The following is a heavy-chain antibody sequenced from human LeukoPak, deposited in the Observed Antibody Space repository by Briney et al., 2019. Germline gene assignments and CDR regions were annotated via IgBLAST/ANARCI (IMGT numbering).Heavy chain of an antibody. CDR2: ISGDGGST. J-gene: IGHJ4*02. V-gene: IGHV3-43*02. Sequence: AGSLRLSCAASGFTSDDYAMHWVRQAQAKGLEWVSLISGDGGSTYYADSVKGRFTISRDNSKSSLYLQMNSLRTEHTALYYCAKEVRSRGYYPLVDYWGQGTLVTVSS. CDR3: AKEVRSRGYYPLVDY. CDR1: GFTSDDYA. D-gene: IGHD3-22*01.